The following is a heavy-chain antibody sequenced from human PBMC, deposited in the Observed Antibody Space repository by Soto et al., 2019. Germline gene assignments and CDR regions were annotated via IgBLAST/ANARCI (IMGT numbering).Heavy chain of an antibody. CDR1: GFTFSSYG. Sequence: PGGSLRLSCAASGFTFSSYGMHWVRQAPGKGLEWVAVISYDGSNKYYADSVKGRFTISRDNSKNTLYLQMNSLRAEDTAVYYCAREQGYCSGGSCAWFDPWGQRTLVTVSS. D-gene: IGHD2-15*01. CDR3: AREQGYCSGGSCAWFDP. CDR2: ISYDGSNK. J-gene: IGHJ5*02. V-gene: IGHV3-30*03.